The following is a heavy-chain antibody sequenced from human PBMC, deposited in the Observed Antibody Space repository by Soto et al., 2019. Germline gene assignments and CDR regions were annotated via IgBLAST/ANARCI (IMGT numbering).Heavy chain of an antibody. J-gene: IGHJ4*02. D-gene: IGHD6-13*01. CDR1: GLTFSSYA. Sequence: GGSLRLSCAVSGLTFSSYAMSWVRQAPGKGLEWVSTISGNGDSTYYADSVKGRFTISRDNSKSTLYLQMNSLRAEDTAVYYCAKWSSSSWYDYWGQGTLVTVSS. CDR3: AKWSSSSWYDY. V-gene: IGHV3-23*01. CDR2: ISGNGDST.